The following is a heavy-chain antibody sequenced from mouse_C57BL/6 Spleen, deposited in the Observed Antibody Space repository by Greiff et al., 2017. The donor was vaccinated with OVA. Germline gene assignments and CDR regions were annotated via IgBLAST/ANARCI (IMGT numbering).Heavy chain of an antibody. CDR1: GFTFSSYG. CDR3: ARGDYGNSLDY. CDR2: ISSGGSYT. D-gene: IGHD2-1*01. V-gene: IGHV5-6*01. J-gene: IGHJ2*01. Sequence: VQVVESGGDLVKPGGSLKLSCAASGFTFSSYGMSWVRQTPDKRLEWVATISSGGSYTYYPDSVKGRFTISRDNAKNTLYLQMSSLKSEDTAMYYCARGDYGNSLDYWGQGTTLTVSS.